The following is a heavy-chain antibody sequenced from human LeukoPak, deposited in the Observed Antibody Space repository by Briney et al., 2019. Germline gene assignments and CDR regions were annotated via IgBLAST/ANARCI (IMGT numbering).Heavy chain of an antibody. J-gene: IGHJ4*02. D-gene: IGHD2-15*01. Sequence: SETLSLTCTVSGDSISNGVKYWSWIRQHPGRGLEWIGYIYHSGRSYYNPSLKSRITMSVDTSKNQFSLNLSSVTAADTSVYYCARDQVECTGGTCQSRVGFDFWGQGTLVTVSS. CDR2: IYHSGRS. V-gene: IGHV4-31*03. CDR1: GDSISNGVKY. CDR3: ARDQVECTGGTCQSRVGFDF.